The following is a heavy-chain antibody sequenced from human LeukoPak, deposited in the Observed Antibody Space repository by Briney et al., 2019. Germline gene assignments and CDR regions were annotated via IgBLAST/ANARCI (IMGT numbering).Heavy chain of an antibody. Sequence: GGSLRLSCAASGFTFSPYAMSWVRQAPGKGLEWLSVVSGTGGRTYYADSVKGRFTISRDNSKNTLYLQMNSLRAEDTALYYCVKASSSSPQYNWFDAWGQGTLVTVSS. CDR3: VKASSSSPQYNWFDA. D-gene: IGHD6-6*01. CDR1: GFTFSPYA. CDR2: VSGTGGRT. V-gene: IGHV3-23*01. J-gene: IGHJ5*02.